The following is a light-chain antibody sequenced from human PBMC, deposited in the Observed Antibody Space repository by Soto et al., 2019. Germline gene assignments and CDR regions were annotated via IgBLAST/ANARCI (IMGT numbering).Light chain of an antibody. Sequence: QSVLTQPASVSGSPGQSITISCTGTSSDVGNYNLVSWYQQHPGKAPKLMIYEGSKRPSGVSTRFSGAKSGNTASLTISGLQAEDEADYYCCSYAGGSAWVFGGGTKVTVL. V-gene: IGLV2-23*01. CDR3: CSYAGGSAWV. J-gene: IGLJ3*02. CDR2: EGS. CDR1: SSDVGNYNL.